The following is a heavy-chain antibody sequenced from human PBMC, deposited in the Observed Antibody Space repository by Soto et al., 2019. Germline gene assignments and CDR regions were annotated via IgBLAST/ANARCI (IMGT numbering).Heavy chain of an antibody. CDR1: GGSFSGYS. J-gene: IGHJ5*02. CDR3: ATQGYSIAAAGTGWFDP. D-gene: IGHD6-13*01. CDR2: INHSGST. V-gene: IGHV4-34*01. Sequence: PSETLSLTCAVYGGSFSGYSWSWIRQPPGKGLEWIGEINHSGSTNYNPSLKSRVTISVDTSKNQFSLNLSSVTAADTAVYYCATQGYSIAAAGTGWFDPWGQGTLVTVSS.